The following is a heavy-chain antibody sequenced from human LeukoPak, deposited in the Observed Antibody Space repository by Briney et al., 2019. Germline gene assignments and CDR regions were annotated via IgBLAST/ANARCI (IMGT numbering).Heavy chain of an antibody. V-gene: IGHV4-31*03. CDR1: GGSISSGGYY. J-gene: IGHJ6*02. Sequence: SETLSLTCTVSGGSISSGGYYWSWIRQHPGKGPEWIGYIYYSGSTYYNPSLKSRVTISVDTSKNQFSLKLSSVTAADTAVYYCARGGGQGGLLWFGELPTHYYYGMDVWGQGTTVTVSS. CDR2: IYYSGST. CDR3: ARGGGQGGLLWFGELPTHYYYGMDV. D-gene: IGHD3-10*01.